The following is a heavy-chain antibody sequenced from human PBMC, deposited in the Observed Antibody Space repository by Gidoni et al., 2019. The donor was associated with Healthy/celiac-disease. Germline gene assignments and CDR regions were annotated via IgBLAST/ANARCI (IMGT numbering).Heavy chain of an antibody. J-gene: IGHJ3*02. CDR1: GFTFSSHS. V-gene: IGHV3-21*01. CDR3: ARDTGYYDSSGYYRSAFDI. D-gene: IGHD3-22*01. CDR2: ISSSSSYI. Sequence: EVQLVESGGGLVKPGGSLRLSCAASGFTFSSHSMNGVRPAPGKGLEWVSSISSSSSYIYYADSVKGRFTISRDNAKNSLYLQMNSLRAEDTAVYYCARDTGYYDSSGYYRSAFDIWGQGTMVTVSS.